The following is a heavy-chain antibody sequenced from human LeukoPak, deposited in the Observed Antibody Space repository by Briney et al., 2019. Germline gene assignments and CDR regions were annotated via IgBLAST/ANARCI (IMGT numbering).Heavy chain of an antibody. CDR1: GGSISSYY. CDR3: ARLGYSSGWKLDY. Sequence: PSETQSLTCTVSGGSISSYYWSWIRQPPGKGLEWIGYIYYSGSTNYNPSLKSRVTISVDTSKNQFSLKLSSVTAADTAVYYCARLGYSSGWKLDYWGQGTLVTVSS. J-gene: IGHJ4*02. CDR2: IYYSGST. D-gene: IGHD6-19*01. V-gene: IGHV4-59*08.